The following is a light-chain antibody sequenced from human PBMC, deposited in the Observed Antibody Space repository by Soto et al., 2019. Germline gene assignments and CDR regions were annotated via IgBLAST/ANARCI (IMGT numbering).Light chain of an antibody. V-gene: IGKV3-15*01. CDR2: GAS. J-gene: IGKJ4*01. CDR3: QQHINWPLT. CDR1: QSVSSS. Sequence: EIEMTQSPATLSVSPGERVTLSCRATQSVSSSLAWYQQKPGQSPRLLIYGASTRATGIPARFSGSGSGTEFSLTISILQSEDFAVYCCQQHINWPLTFGGGTKVEI.